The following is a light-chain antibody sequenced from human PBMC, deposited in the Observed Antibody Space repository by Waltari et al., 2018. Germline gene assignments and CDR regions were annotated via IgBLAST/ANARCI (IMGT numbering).Light chain of an antibody. CDR1: QGISSH. CDR2: GAS. CDR3: QQLNSYPLT. J-gene: IGKJ4*01. V-gene: IGKV1-9*01. Sequence: DIQLTQSPSFLSASVGDRVTIACRASQGISSHLVWYQQNPGKAPKLLIYGASTLQSGVPSRFSGSGSATEFTLTISSLQPEDFATYYCQQLNSYPLTFGGGTKVEIK.